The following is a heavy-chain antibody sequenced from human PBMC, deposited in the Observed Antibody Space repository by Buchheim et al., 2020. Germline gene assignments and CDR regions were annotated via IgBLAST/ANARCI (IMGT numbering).Heavy chain of an antibody. CDR1: GFTFSSYS. CDR3: ARESEQWLQFGIDY. V-gene: IGHV3-48*02. CDR2: ISSSSSTI. Sequence: EVQLVESGGGLVQPGGSLRLSCAASGFTFSSYSMNWVRQAPGKGLEWVSYISSSSSTIYYADSVKGRFTISRDNAKNSLYLLMNSLRDEDTAVYYCARESEQWLQFGIDYWGQGTL. J-gene: IGHJ4*02. D-gene: IGHD6-19*01.